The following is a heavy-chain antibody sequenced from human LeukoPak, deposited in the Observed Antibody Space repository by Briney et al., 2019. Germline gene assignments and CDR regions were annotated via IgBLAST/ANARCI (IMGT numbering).Heavy chain of an antibody. J-gene: IGHJ5*02. CDR2: IKQDGSEK. Sequence: GGSLRLSCAASGFTLSSYWMSWVRQAPGKGLEWVANIKQDGSEKYYVDSVKGRFTISRDNAKNSLYLQMNSLRAEDTAVYYCAASRAHYDFWSGYSDWFDPWGQGTLVTVSS. CDR3: AASRAHYDFWSGYSDWFDP. D-gene: IGHD3-3*01. V-gene: IGHV3-7*01. CDR1: GFTLSSYW.